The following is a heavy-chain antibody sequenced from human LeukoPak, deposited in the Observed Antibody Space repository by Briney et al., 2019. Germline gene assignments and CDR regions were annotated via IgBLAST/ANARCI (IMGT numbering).Heavy chain of an antibody. D-gene: IGHD5-18*01. CDR2: ISSSSSYI. Sequence: GGSLRLSCAASGFTFSSYSMNWVRQAPGKGLEWVSSISSSSSYIYYADSVKGRFTTSRDNAKNSLYLQMNSLRAEDTAVYYCARDSRIQLWLNWGQGTLVTVSS. CDR3: ARDSRIQLWLN. V-gene: IGHV3-21*01. J-gene: IGHJ4*02. CDR1: GFTFSSYS.